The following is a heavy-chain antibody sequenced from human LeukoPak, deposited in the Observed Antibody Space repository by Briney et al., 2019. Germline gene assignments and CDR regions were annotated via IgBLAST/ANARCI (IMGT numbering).Heavy chain of an antibody. CDR1: GGSISSGGYY. CDR3: ARDPAPYYYGSGSYPDYYYYYGMDV. V-gene: IGHV4-30-4*08. J-gene: IGHJ6*02. CDR2: IYYSGST. Sequence: PSETLSLTCTVSGGSISSGGYYWSWIRQPPGKGLEWIGYIYYSGSTYYNPSLKSRVTISVDTSKNQFSLKLSPVTAADTAVYYCARDPAPYYYGSGSYPDYYYYYGMDVWGQGTTVTVSS. D-gene: IGHD3-10*01.